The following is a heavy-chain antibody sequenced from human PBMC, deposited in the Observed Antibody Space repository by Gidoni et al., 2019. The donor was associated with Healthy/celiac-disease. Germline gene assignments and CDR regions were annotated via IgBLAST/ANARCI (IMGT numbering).Heavy chain of an antibody. CDR1: GFTFSNAW. V-gene: IGHV3-15*07. J-gene: IGHJ5*02. CDR2: IKSKTDGGTT. Sequence: EVQLVESGGGLVKPGGSLRLSCAASGFTFSNAWLNWVRKVPGKGLAWVGRIKSKTDGGTTDYAAPVKGRFTISRDDSKNTLYLQMNSLKTEDTAVYYCTTDGEWFGELLPWFDPWGQGTLVTVSS. D-gene: IGHD3-10*01. CDR3: TTDGEWFGELLPWFDP.